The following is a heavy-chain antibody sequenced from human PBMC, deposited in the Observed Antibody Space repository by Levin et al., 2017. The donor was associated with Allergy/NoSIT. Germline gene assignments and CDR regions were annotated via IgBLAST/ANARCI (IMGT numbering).Heavy chain of an antibody. Sequence: PGGSLRLSCAASGFAFSTYTMNWVRQAPGKGLEWISKISSGSTTIDYADSVKGRFTTSRDNARDSLYLQMNSLRDEDTAVYFCARMKRNILHAVDIWGQGTMVTVSS. D-gene: IGHD2/OR15-2a*01. CDR3: ARMKRNILHAVDI. J-gene: IGHJ3*02. V-gene: IGHV3-48*02. CDR1: GFAFSTYT. CDR2: ISSGSTTI.